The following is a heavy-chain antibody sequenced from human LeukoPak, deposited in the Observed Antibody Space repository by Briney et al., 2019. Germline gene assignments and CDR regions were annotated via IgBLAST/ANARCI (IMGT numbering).Heavy chain of an antibody. CDR3: AKGIAVAAFQH. V-gene: IGHV3-30*18. CDR2: ISYDGGNK. Sequence: GRSLRLSCAASGFTFSSYGMHWVRQAPGKGLEWVAVISYDGGNKYYADSVKGRFTISRDNSKNTLYLQMNSLRAEDTAVYYCAKGIAVAAFQHWGQGTLVTVSS. J-gene: IGHJ1*01. D-gene: IGHD6-19*01. CDR1: GFTFSSYG.